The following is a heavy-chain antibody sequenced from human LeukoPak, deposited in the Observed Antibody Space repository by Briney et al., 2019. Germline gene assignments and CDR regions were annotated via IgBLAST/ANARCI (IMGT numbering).Heavy chain of an antibody. Sequence: ASVKVSCKASGYTFTSYGISWVRQAPGQGLEWMGWISAYNGNTNYAQKLQGRVTVTTDTSTSTAYMELRSLRSDDTAVYYCARDQGVTIFGVVHSGYYYYMDVWGKGTTVTVSS. CDR2: ISAYNGNT. CDR1: GYTFTSYG. CDR3: ARDQGVTIFGVVHSGYYYYMDV. D-gene: IGHD3-3*01. J-gene: IGHJ6*03. V-gene: IGHV1-18*01.